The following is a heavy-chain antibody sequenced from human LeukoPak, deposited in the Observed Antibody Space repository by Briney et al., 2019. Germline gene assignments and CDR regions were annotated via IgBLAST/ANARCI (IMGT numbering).Heavy chain of an antibody. V-gene: IGHV3-30*18. CDR2: ISYDGSNK. Sequence: GRSLRLSCAASGFTFSSYGMHWVRQAPGKGLEWVAVISYDGSNKYYADSVKGRFTISRDNSKNTLYLQMNSLRAEDTAVYYCGKGGYDSSSWYGYYYYYGMDVWGQGTTVTVSS. D-gene: IGHD6-13*01. CDR1: GFTFSSYG. CDR3: GKGGYDSSSWYGYYYYYGMDV. J-gene: IGHJ6*02.